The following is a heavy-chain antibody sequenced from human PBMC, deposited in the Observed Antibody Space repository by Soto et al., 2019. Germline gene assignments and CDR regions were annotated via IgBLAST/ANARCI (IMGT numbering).Heavy chain of an antibody. J-gene: IGHJ4*02. Sequence: QVQLVESGGGVVQPGRSLRLSCAASGFTFSSYGMHWVRQAPGKGLEWVGVISYDGNDKYYADSVKGRFTISRDNSKTTLYLQMNSLRTEDTAVYYCAKDKPDYFDHWGQGTLVTVSS. CDR1: GFTFSSYG. V-gene: IGHV3-30*18. CDR2: ISYDGNDK. CDR3: AKDKPDYFDH.